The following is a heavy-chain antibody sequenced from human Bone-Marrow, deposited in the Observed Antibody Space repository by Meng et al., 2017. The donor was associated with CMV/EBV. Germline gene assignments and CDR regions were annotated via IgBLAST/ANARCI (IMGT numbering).Heavy chain of an antibody. J-gene: IGHJ6*02. CDR2: IIPIFGTA. V-gene: IGHV1-69*05. CDR1: GGTFSSYA. Sequence: SVKVSCKASGGTFSSYAISWVRQAPGQGLEWMGGIIPIFGTANYAQKFQGRVTITTDESTSTAYMELSSLRSEDTAVYYCARGTIFGVVIGCGMDVWGQGTTVPVSS. D-gene: IGHD3-3*01. CDR3: ARGTIFGVVIGCGMDV.